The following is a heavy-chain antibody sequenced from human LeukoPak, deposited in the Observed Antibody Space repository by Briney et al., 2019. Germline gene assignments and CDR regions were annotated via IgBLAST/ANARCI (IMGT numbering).Heavy chain of an antibody. CDR1: GYSISSGYY. Sequence: TASETLSLXCAVSGYSISSGYYWGWIRQPPGKGLEWIGSIYHSGSTYYNPSLKSRVTISVDTSKNQFSLKLSSVTAADTAVYYCARHSCSSTSCYIFDYWGQGTLVTVSS. CDR2: IYHSGST. D-gene: IGHD2-2*02. V-gene: IGHV4-38-2*01. J-gene: IGHJ4*02. CDR3: ARHSCSSTSCYIFDY.